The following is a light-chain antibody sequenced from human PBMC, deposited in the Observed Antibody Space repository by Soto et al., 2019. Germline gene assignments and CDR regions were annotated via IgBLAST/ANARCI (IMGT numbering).Light chain of an antibody. CDR1: QSVSSSY. CDR2: GAS. Sequence: EIVLTQSPGTLSLSPGERATLSCRASQSVSSSYLAWYQQKPGQAPRLLIYGASSRETGIPDRFSGSGSGTDFTLTISRLEPEDFAVYYCQPYCSSPRTFGQGNQVEIK. CDR3: QPYCSSPRT. J-gene: IGKJ1*01. V-gene: IGKV3-20*01.